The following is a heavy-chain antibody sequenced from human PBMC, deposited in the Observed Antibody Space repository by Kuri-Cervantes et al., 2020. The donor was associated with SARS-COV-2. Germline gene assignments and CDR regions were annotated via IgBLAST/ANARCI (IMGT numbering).Heavy chain of an antibody. CDR3: AREDFSSLGAPHGLDY. CDR2: INPDRGNT. J-gene: IGHJ4*02. D-gene: IGHD1-26*01. V-gene: IGHV1-2*02. Sequence: ASVKVSCKASGYTFTGYYIHWVRHAPGQGLEWMGWINPDRGNTNYAQKFQGRVTLARDTSIRTAYMEVTSQTYDDTAVYYCAREDFSSLGAPHGLDYWGQGTLVTVSS. CDR1: GYTFTGYY.